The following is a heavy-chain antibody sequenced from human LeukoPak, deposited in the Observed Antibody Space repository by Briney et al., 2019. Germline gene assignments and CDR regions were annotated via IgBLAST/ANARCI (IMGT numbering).Heavy chain of an antibody. V-gene: IGHV2-5*01. CDR2: IYWNDDK. D-gene: IGHD3-3*01. J-gene: IGHJ3*02. Sequence: GSGPTLVNPTQTLTLTCTFSGFSLSTSGVGVGWIRQPPGKALEWLALIYWNDDKRYSPSLKSRLTITKDTSKNQVVLTMTNMDPVDTATYYCAQVPEGAYYDFWSGYYGTTNAFDIWGQGTMVTVSS. CDR3: AQVPEGAYYDFWSGYYGTTNAFDI. CDR1: GFSLSTSGVG.